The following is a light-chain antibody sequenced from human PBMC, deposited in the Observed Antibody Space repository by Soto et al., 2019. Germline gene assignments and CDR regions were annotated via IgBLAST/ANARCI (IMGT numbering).Light chain of an antibody. CDR2: GAS. Sequence: EIVMTQSPATLSVSPGERATLSCRASQSVSSNLGWYQQKPDQAPRLLIYGASTRATDIPARFSGSESGTEFTLTISSLQSEDFAVYYCQQYNNWPLSFGGGTKVEIK. CDR1: QSVSSN. CDR3: QQYNNWPLS. J-gene: IGKJ4*01. V-gene: IGKV3-15*01.